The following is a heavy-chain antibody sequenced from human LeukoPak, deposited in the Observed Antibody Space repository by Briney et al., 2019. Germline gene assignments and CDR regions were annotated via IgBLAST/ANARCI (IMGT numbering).Heavy chain of an antibody. CDR1: GGSISTYY. J-gene: IGHJ4*02. CDR3: ARGLYCSGGSCYSGKIDY. CDR2: IYYTGST. V-gene: IGHV4-59*12. Sequence: PSETLSLTCTVSGGSISTYYWSWIRQPPGKGLEWIGYIYYTGSTNYNPSLKSRVTISVDTSKNQFSLKLSSVTAADTAVYYCARGLYCSGGSCYSGKIDYWGQGTLVTVSS. D-gene: IGHD2-15*01.